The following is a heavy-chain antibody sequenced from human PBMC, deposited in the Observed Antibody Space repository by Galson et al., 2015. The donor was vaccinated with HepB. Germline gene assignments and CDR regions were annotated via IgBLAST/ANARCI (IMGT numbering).Heavy chain of an antibody. D-gene: IGHD4-23*01. CDR1: GGSFSGYQ. J-gene: IGHJ4*02. CDR2: INHSGST. Sequence: ETLSLTCTVYGGSFSGYQWSWIRQPPGKGLEWIGEINHSGSTNYNPSLKSRVTISVDTSTNHFSLRLNSVTDADTAVYYCARGYGGNPWGYWGQGTLSPSPQ. V-gene: IGHV4-34*01. CDR3: ARGYGGNPWGY.